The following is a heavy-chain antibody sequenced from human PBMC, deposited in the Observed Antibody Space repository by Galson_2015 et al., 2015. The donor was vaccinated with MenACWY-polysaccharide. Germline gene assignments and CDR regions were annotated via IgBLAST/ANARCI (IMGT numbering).Heavy chain of an antibody. Sequence: SLRLSCAASGFTFSSYGMHWVRQAPGKGLEWVAVISYDGSNKYYADSVKGRFTISRDNSKNTLYLQMNSLRAEDTAVYYCAKERTTVTTLAWDYYGMDVWGQGTTATVSS. CDR2: ISYDGSNK. J-gene: IGHJ6*02. V-gene: IGHV3-30*18. D-gene: IGHD4-17*01. CDR3: AKERTTVTTLAWDYYGMDV. CDR1: GFTFSSYG.